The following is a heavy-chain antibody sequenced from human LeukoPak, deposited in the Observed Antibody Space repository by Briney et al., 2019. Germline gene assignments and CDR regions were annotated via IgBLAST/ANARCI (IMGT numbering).Heavy chain of an antibody. Sequence: ASVTVSCKASGYTFTGCYMHGVRQAPGQGREGVGWINPNSGGTNYAQKCQGRVTMSRDTSISTAYMELSRLSSDDTAVYYCAREFGGSSWGEAYSYYMDVWGKGTTVTVSS. CDR2: INPNSGGT. V-gene: IGHV1-2*02. CDR1: GYTFTGCY. D-gene: IGHD6-13*01. J-gene: IGHJ6*03. CDR3: AREFGGSSWGEAYSYYMDV.